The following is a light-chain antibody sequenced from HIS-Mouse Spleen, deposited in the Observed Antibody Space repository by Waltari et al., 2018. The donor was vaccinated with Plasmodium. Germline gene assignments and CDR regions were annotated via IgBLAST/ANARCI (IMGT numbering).Light chain of an antibody. V-gene: IGLV1-40*01. CDR2: GNS. J-gene: IGLJ3*02. CDR1: SSNIGAGYD. CDR3: QSYDSSLSGWV. Sequence: QSVLTQPPPVSGAPGQRVTISCTASSSNIGAGYDVHRYPQLPGTAPKLHIYGNSNRPSGVPDRFSGSKSGTSASLAITGLQAEDEADYYCQSYDSSLSGWVFGGGTKLTVL.